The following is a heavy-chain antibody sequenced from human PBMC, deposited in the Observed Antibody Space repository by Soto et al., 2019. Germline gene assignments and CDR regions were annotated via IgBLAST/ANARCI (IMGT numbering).Heavy chain of an antibody. CDR1: GFTFSSSA. J-gene: IGHJ2*01. CDR2: ISGSGVST. Sequence: EVQLLESGGGLVQPGGSLRLSCAASGFTFSSSAMSWVRQAPVKGLEWVSAISGSGVSTYYADSVKGRFTISRDYSKNKLYLQMHSLIAEDTAVYYCAKYVASGITSFDLGCRGTLVTVSS. D-gene: IGHD3-3*01. V-gene: IGHV3-23*01. CDR3: AKYVASGITSFDL.